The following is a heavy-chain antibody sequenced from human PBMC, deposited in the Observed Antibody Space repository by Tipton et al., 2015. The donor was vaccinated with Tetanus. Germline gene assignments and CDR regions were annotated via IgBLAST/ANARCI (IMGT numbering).Heavy chain of an antibody. D-gene: IGHD3-16*02. CDR2: INSDGSST. CDR1: GFTFSSDW. Sequence: CQRNSCAASGFTFSSDWMHWVRQAPGKGLVWVSRINSDGSSTSYADSVKGLFTISRDNTKNTLYLQMNSLRAEDTDGYYCARALGVTVSSHYFDYLGQGTLVTVSS. CDR3: ARALGVTVSSHYFDY. V-gene: IGHV3-74*01. J-gene: IGHJ4*02.